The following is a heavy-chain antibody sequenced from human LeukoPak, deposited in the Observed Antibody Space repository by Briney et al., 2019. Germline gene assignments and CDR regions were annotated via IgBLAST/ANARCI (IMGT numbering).Heavy chain of an antibody. Sequence: ASVKVSCKISEYSLSDLSIHWVREAPGEGLEWMGGFDAENNKMVYSQRFQGRVTMTEDTSADTAYMELTGLRSEDTAMYFCATDRVYRSSGRSWGFFDYWGQGRQGIVSS. CDR1: EYSLSDLS. V-gene: IGHV1-24*01. J-gene: IGHJ4*02. CDR2: FDAENNKM. D-gene: IGHD6-13*01. CDR3: ATDRVYRSSGRSWGFFDY.